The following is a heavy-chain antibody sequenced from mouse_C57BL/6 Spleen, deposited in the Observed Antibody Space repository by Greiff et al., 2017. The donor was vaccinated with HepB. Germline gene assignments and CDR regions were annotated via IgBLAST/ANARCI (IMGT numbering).Heavy chain of an antibody. V-gene: IGHV5-16*01. J-gene: IGHJ1*03. CDR3: ARELPSYWYFDV. Sequence: EVKLVESEGGLVQPGSSMKLSCTASGFTFSDYFMAWVRQVPEKGLEWVANINYDGSSTYYLDSLKSRFIISRDNAKNILYLQMSSLKSEDTATYYCARELPSYWYFDVWGRGTTVTVSS. CDR1: GFTFSDYF. CDR2: INYDGSST.